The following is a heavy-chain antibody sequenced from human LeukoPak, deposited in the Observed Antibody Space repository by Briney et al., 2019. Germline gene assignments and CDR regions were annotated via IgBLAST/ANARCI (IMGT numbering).Heavy chain of an antibody. CDR1: GFTFSNYW. Sequence: GGSLRLSCAASGFTFSNYWMSWVRQAPGKGLEWVANIKQDGSEKYYVDSVKGRFTISRDNAKNSLYLQMNSLRAEDTAVYYCARHLELRGYCSGGSCDAFDIWGQGTMVTVSS. J-gene: IGHJ3*02. CDR2: IKQDGSEK. V-gene: IGHV3-7*01. CDR3: ARHLELRGYCSGGSCDAFDI. D-gene: IGHD2-15*01.